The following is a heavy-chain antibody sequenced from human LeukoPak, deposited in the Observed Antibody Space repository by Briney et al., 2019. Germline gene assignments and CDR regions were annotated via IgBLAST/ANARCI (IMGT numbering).Heavy chain of an antibody. Sequence: GGSLRLSCAASGFTVSSSYMNWVRQAPGKGLEWVSVIYSGGSTFYADSVKGRFTISRDNSKNTLYLQTNSLRAEDTALYFCARGITAVGRVFDYWGQGTLVTVSS. D-gene: IGHD6-13*01. CDR3: ARGITAVGRVFDY. J-gene: IGHJ4*02. V-gene: IGHV3-53*01. CDR1: GFTVSSSY. CDR2: IYSGGST.